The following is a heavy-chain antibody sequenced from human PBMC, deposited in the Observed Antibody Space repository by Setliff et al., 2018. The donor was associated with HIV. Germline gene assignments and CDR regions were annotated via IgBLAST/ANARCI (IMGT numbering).Heavy chain of an antibody. CDR1: GGSISRGSYY. V-gene: IGHV4-61*02. J-gene: IGHJ3*02. D-gene: IGHD3-10*01. CDR3: ARILLDYYGSGSYRAFDI. CDR2: IYTNGNT. Sequence: SETLSLTCTVSGGSISRGSYYWSWIRQPAGKGLEWIGRIYTNGNTNYNPSLKSRVTVSADTSKNQFSLKLTSVTAADTAVYYCARILLDYYGSGSYRAFDIWGQGTMVTVSS.